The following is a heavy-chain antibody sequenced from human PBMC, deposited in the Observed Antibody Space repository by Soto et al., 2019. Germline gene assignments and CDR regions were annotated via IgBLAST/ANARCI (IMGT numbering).Heavy chain of an antibody. CDR1: GFTFDDYA. J-gene: IGHJ4*02. Sequence: EVQLVESGGGLVQPGRSLRLSCAASGFTFDDYAMHWVRQAPGQGLEWVSGSSWHSGSIGYADSVKGRFTISRDSAKNSLYLQMNSLRAEDTALYYCARVCSSCRGGSCYSRLLSWGQGTLVTVSS. CDR3: ARVCSSCRGGSCYSRLLS. CDR2: SSWHSGSI. V-gene: IGHV3-9*01. D-gene: IGHD2-15*01.